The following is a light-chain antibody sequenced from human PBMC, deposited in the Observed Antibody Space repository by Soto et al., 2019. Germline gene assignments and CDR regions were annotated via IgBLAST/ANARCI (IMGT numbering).Light chain of an antibody. CDR1: QTVTGNY. Sequence: ENVLAQFPGPLSLSPGDRATLSFSALQTVTGNYLAWYHQKPGQAPRLLIYDASTRATGIPARFSGSGSGTDFTLTISSLEPEDFAVYYCQQRSNWPRGTFGGGTKVDI. J-gene: IGKJ4*01. CDR2: DAS. V-gene: IGKV3-11*01. CDR3: QQRSNWPRGT.